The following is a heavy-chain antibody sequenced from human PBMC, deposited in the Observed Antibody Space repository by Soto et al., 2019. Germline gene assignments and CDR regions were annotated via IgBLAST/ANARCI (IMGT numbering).Heavy chain of an antibody. CDR3: AALHFWSGPWTHTRLDY. Sequence: PEPVSLTCAVPGDSSDSTDLWNCVRRPQGKGVEWIGQISHSGSTNYNPSLTSRVTISVDKSKNHFSLKLTSVTAADTSVYYCAALHFWSGPWTHTRLDYWGQGTLVP. V-gene: IGHV4-4*03. CDR2: ISHSGST. J-gene: IGHJ4*02. D-gene: IGHD3-3*02. CDR1: GDSSDSTDL.